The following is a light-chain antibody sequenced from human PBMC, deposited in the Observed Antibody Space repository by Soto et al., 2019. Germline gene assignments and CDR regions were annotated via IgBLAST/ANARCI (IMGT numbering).Light chain of an antibody. Sequence: SYELTQPPSVSVAPGQTARITCGGNNIGSKSVHWYQQKPGQAPVLVVYGAFNRATGIPDRFSGSGSGTDFTLTFSRLEPEDFAVYYCQQYGDSPATFGPGTKV. J-gene: IGLJ1*01. V-gene: IGLV3-21*02. CDR3: QQYGDSPAT. CDR2: GAF. CDR1: NIGSKS.